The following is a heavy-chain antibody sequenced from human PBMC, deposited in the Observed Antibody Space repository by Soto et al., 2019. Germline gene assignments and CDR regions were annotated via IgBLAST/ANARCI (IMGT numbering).Heavy chain of an antibody. V-gene: IGHV3-48*02. Sequence: GGSLRLSCAASGFTFSSYSMNWVRQAPGKGLEWVSYISSSSSTIYYADSVKGRFTISRDNAKNSLYLQMNSLRDEDTAVYYCARGYYDILISGEYYYGMDVWGQGTTVTVSS. CDR1: GFTFSSYS. CDR2: ISSSSSTI. CDR3: ARGYYDILISGEYYYGMDV. D-gene: IGHD3-9*01. J-gene: IGHJ6*02.